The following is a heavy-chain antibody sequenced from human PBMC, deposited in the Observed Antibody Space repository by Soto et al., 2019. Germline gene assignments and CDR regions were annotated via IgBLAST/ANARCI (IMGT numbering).Heavy chain of an antibody. V-gene: IGHV4-30-2*01. CDR3: AGSGYYHNCGMDV. Sequence: QLQLQESGSGLVKPSETLSLTCAVSGGSIRSGGYSSSWIRQPPGKGLEWIGYIYHSGSTYYNPSLKSRVTISVDRSKNQFSLKLSSVTPADTAVYYCAGSGYYHNCGMDVWGQGTTVTVSS. D-gene: IGHD3-22*01. CDR1: GGSIRSGGYS. CDR2: IYHSGST. J-gene: IGHJ6*02.